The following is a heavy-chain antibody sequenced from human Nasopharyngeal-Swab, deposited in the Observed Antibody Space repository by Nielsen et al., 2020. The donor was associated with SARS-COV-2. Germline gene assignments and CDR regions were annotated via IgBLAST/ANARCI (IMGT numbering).Heavy chain of an antibody. CDR2: MSPNSGNT. Sequence: ASVKVSCKASGYTFINHDINWVRQSTGQGLEWMGWMSPNSGNTGYAQKFQGRVTMTRNTSTSTAYLELSSLRPEDTAVYYCARGGSSLGANLEDPWDQGTLVIVSS. CDR1: GYTFINHD. D-gene: IGHD3-10*01. V-gene: IGHV1-8*01. J-gene: IGHJ5*02. CDR3: ARGGSSLGANLEDP.